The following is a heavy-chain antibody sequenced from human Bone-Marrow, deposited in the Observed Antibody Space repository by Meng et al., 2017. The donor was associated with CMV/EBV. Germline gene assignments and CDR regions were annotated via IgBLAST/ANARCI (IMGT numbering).Heavy chain of an antibody. Sequence: SETLSLTCNVSGVSVSSTSYYWGWIRQPPGKGLEWIGSIHYGVGTYQNPSLKSRVTISVDTSKNQFSLKLSSVTAADTAVYYCARDGGWGKGAFDIWGQGTMVPVSS. V-gene: IGHV4-39*07. CDR3: ARDGGWGKGAFDI. CDR1: GVSVSSTSYY. CDR2: IHYGVGT. J-gene: IGHJ3*02. D-gene: IGHD3-16*01.